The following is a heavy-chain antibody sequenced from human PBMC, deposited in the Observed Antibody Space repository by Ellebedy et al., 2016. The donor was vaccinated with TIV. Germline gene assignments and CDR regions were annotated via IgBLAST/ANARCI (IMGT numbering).Heavy chain of an antibody. CDR3: ARGPDGRYCTSPTCYPAVYNSYGMDV. J-gene: IGHJ6*02. CDR1: GFTFGFYT. V-gene: IGHV3-30-3*01. D-gene: IGHD2-2*01. CDR2: VSYDGGDK. Sequence: GESLKISCAASGFTFGFYTMHWVRQPPGKGLEWVADVSYDGGDKYYADSVKGRFTISRDNSKNTLYLQMNSLRVEDTAVYYCARGPDGRYCTSPTCYPAVYNSYGMDVWGQGTTVTVSS.